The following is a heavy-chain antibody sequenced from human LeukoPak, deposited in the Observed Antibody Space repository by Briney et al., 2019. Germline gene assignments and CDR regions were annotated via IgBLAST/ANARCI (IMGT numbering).Heavy chain of an antibody. CDR2: IIPIFGTA. V-gene: IGHV1-69*13. D-gene: IGHD7-27*01. Sequence: SVTVSCKASGGTFTSYAISWVRQAPGQGLEWMGGIIPIFGTANYAQKFQGRVTITADESTSTAYMELSSLRSEDTAVYYCARGPPHWGFDYWGQGTLVTVSS. J-gene: IGHJ4*02. CDR3: ARGPPHWGFDY. CDR1: GGTFTSYA.